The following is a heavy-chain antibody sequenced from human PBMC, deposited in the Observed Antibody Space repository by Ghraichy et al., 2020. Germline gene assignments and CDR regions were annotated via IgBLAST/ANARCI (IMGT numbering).Heavy chain of an antibody. Sequence: SETLSLTCTVSGGSISSYYWSWIRQPPGKGLEWIGYIYYSGSTNYNPSLKSRVTISVDTSKNQFSLKLSSVTAADTAVYYCARVTRGYSGYDQSYYFAYLGQGTLVTVSS. CDR2: IYYSGST. V-gene: IGHV4-59*01. CDR1: GGSISSYY. D-gene: IGHD5-12*01. CDR3: ARVTRGYSGYDQSYYFAY. J-gene: IGHJ4*02.